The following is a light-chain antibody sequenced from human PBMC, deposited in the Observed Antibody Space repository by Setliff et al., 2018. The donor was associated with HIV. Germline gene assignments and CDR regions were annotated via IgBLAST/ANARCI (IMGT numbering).Light chain of an antibody. V-gene: IGLV2-23*02. Sequence: QSALTQPASVSGSPGQSITLSCTGTSSDVGGYNYVSWYQQHPYKAPKLMIYDVKNRPSGVSDRFSGSKSGNTASLTISGLQAEYEADYYCCSYAGSGPVFGAGTKVTVL. CDR2: DVK. CDR1: SSDVGGYNY. J-gene: IGLJ1*01. CDR3: CSYAGSGPV.